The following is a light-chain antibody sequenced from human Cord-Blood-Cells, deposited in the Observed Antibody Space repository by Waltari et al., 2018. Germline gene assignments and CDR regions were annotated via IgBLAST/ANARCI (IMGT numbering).Light chain of an antibody. CDR1: QSIGSS. CDR3: HQSSSLPLT. CDR2: YAS. V-gene: IGKV6-21*01. J-gene: IGKJ4*01. Sequence: EIVLTQSLDFQSVTPKEKVTITCRASQSIGSSSHWYQQKPDQSPRLLIKYASQSFSGVPSRFSGRRSGTDFTLTINSLEAEDAATYYCHQSSSLPLTFGGGTKVEIK.